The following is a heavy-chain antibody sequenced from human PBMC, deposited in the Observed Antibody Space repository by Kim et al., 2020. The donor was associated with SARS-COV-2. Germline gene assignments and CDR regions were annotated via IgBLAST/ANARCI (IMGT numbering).Heavy chain of an antibody. CDR1: GGSISDDY. V-gene: IGHV4-59*01. Sequence: SETLSLTCTASGGSISDDYWAWIRQPPGKGLEWIGFIHYGGRTDYKSSLKSRVTISLDTSKNQFSLNLSSVTAADSAVYYCARGVFGGGLNYKGMDVWAKGPRSPSP. J-gene: IGHJ6*02. CDR3: ARGVFGGGLNYKGMDV. D-gene: IGHD2-15*01. CDR2: IHYGGRT.